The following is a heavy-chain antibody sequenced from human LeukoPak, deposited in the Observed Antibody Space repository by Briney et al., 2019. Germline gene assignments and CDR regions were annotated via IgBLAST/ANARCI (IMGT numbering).Heavy chain of an antibody. CDR2: VSGSGDST. D-gene: IGHD3-16*02. V-gene: IGHV3-23*01. CDR3: AKTGGDYVWGSYRYPPWGPHAFDI. CDR1: GFTFSSYV. J-gene: IGHJ3*02. Sequence: GGSLRLSCAASGFTFSSYVMIWVRQAPGKGLEWVSGVSGSGDSTYYADSVKGRFTISRDNSKNTLYLQMNSLRAEDTAVYYCAKTGGDYVWGSYRYPPWGPHAFDIWGQGTMVTVSS.